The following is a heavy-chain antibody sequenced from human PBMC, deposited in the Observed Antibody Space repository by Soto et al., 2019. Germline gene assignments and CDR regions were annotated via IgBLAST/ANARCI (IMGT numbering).Heavy chain of an antibody. CDR2: IIPMFGTP. CDR1: GGTFSNNA. Sequence: QVQLVQSGAEVKKPGSSVKVSCKASGGTFSNNAISWVRQAPGQGLEWMGGIIPMFGTPNYAQKLQGRVTITADESTSTAYMELSSPKSEDTAVYYCARGVYGSGSYYNDYWGQGTPVTVSS. CDR3: ARGVYGSGSYYNDY. V-gene: IGHV1-69*01. J-gene: IGHJ4*02. D-gene: IGHD3-10*01.